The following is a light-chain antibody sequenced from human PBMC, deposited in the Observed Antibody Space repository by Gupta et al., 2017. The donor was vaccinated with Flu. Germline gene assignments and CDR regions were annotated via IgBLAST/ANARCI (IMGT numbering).Light chain of an antibody. CDR3: QQRSNWPTWT. Sequence: EIVLTQSPATLSLSPGERATLSCRASQSVSSYLAWYQQKPGQAPRLLIYDASNRDTGIPARFSGSGCGTDFTLTISSREPEDFAVYYCQQRSNWPTWTFGQGTKVEIK. CDR2: DAS. CDR1: QSVSSY. J-gene: IGKJ1*01. V-gene: IGKV3-11*01.